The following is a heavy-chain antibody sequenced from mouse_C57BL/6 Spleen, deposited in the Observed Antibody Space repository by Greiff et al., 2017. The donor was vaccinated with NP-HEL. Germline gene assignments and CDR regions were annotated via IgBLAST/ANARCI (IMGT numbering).Heavy chain of an antibody. V-gene: IGHV6-3*01. J-gene: IGHJ4*01. D-gene: IGHD2-4*01. CDR3: TGPYDYDEGYAMDY. CDR2: IRLKSDNYAT. CDR1: GFTFSNYW. Sequence: EVQLVESGGGLVQPGGSMKLSCVASGFTFSNYWMNWVRQSPEKGLEWVAQIRLKSDNYATHYAESVKGRFTISRDDSKSSVYLQMNDLRAEDTGIYYCTGPYDYDEGYAMDYWGQGTSVTVSS.